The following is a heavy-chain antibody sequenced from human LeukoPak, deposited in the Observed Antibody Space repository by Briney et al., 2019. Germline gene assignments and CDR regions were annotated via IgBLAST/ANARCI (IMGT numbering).Heavy chain of an antibody. CDR2: IYHSGIT. D-gene: IGHD2-8*01. Sequence: SETLSLTCTVSGYSISSGYYWGWIRQPPGKGLEWIGSIYHSGITYYNPSLKSRVTISVDTSKNQFALKLSSVTAADTAMYYCARVYCTNGVCYNSRGWFDPWGQGTLVTVSS. CDR1: GYSISSGYY. J-gene: IGHJ5*02. V-gene: IGHV4-38-2*02. CDR3: ARVYCTNGVCYNSRGWFDP.